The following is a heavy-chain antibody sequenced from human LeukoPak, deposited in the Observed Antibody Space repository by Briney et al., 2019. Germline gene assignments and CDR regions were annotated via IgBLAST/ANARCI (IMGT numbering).Heavy chain of an antibody. CDR3: AKGAGWFGDHKPFDY. V-gene: IGHV3-30*02. Sequence: GGSLRLSCAASGFTFSSYGMHWVRQAPGKGLEWVAFIRYDGSNKYYADSVKGRFTISRDNSKNTLYLQMNSLRAEDTAVYYCAKGAGWFGDHKPFDYWGQGTLVTVSS. CDR1: GFTFSSYG. D-gene: IGHD3-10*01. J-gene: IGHJ4*02. CDR2: IRYDGSNK.